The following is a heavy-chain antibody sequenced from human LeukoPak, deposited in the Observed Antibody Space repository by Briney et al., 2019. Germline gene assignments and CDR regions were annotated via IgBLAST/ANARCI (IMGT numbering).Heavy chain of an antibody. CDR1: GYTFTNYS. CDR2: INPSGGST. V-gene: IGHV1-46*01. D-gene: IGHD3-10*01. Sequence: ASVKVSCKASGYTFTNYSMHWVRQAPGQGLEWVGIINPSGGSTTYAQKFQGRVTMTTDTSTSTAYMELRSLRSDDTAVYYCARVPGGSGGSDDYWGQGTLVTVSS. J-gene: IGHJ4*02. CDR3: ARVPGGSGGSDDY.